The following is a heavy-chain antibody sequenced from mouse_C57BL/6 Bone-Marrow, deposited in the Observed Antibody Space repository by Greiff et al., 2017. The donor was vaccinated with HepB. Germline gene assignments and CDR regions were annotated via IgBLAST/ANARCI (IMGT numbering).Heavy chain of an antibody. Sequence: VQLQQSGAELVKPGASVKMSCKASGYTFTSYWITWVKQRPGQGLEWIGDIYPGSGSTNYNEKFKSKATLTVDTSSSTAYMQLSSLTSEDSAVYYCARRTTVVAPYFDYWGQGTTLTVSS. CDR2: IYPGSGST. J-gene: IGHJ2*01. CDR3: ARRTTVVAPYFDY. D-gene: IGHD1-1*01. CDR1: GYTFTSYW. V-gene: IGHV1-55*01.